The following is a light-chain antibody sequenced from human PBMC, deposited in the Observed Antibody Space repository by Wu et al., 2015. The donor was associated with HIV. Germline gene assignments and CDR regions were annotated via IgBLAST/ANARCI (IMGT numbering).Light chain of an antibody. CDR1: QSVNNY. V-gene: IGKV3-11*01. J-gene: IGKJ4*01. CDR2: DVS. CDR3: QQRSSWPLT. Sequence: LSCRASQSVNNYLACTKHKPGQAPRLLIYDVSKRATGIPARFSGSGSGTDFTLTISSLEPEDYYCQQRSSWPLTFGGGTKVEIK.